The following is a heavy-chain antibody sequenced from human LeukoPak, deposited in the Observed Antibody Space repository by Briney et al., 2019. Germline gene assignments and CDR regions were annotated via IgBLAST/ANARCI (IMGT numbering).Heavy chain of an antibody. CDR1: GFTFSTYA. Sequence: PGRSLRLSCAASGFTFSTYAMSWVRQAPGKGMEWVSTISGSDGSTYYAGSVKGRFTISRDNSKNTLYLQMNSLRAEDTAVYYCAKDWYRYNPDWGQGTLVTVS. CDR2: ISGSDGST. J-gene: IGHJ4*02. D-gene: IGHD5-24*01. V-gene: IGHV3-23*01. CDR3: AKDWYRYNPD.